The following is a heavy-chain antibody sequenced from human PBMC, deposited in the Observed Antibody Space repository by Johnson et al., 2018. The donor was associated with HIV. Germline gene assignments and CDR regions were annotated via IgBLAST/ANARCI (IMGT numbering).Heavy chain of an antibody. CDR1: GFTFSNAW. V-gene: IGHV3-15*01. J-gene: IGHJ3*02. Sequence: VQLVESGGGLVKPGGSLRLSCAASGFTFSNAWMSWVRQAPGKGLEWVGRIKSKTDGGTTEHAAHVKGRFSISRYDSKNTLYLQMNSLKTEETAVYYCATGFGPAFEMWGQGTMVTVSS. D-gene: IGHD3-16*01. CDR2: IKSKTDGGTT. CDR3: ATGFGPAFEM.